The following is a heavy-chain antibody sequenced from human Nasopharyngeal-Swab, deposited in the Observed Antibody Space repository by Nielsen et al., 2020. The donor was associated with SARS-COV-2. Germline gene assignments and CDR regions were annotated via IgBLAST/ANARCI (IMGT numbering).Heavy chain of an antibody. V-gene: IGHV3-30*02. D-gene: IGHD2-2*02. CDR2: IRYDGSNK. Sequence: WIRQPPGKGLEWVAFIRYDGSNKYYADSVKGRFTISRDNSKNTLYLQMNSLRAEDTAVYYCAKIGAGCSSTSCYNAYYYYMDVWGKGTTVTVSS. CDR3: AKIGAGCSSTSCYNAYYYYMDV. J-gene: IGHJ6*03.